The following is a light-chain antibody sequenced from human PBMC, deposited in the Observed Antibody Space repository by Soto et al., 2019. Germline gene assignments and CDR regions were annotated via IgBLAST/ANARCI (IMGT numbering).Light chain of an antibody. Sequence: DIQMTQSPSTLSASVGDRVTITCRASQSISSWLAWYQQKPGKAPKLLIYKASNLESGVPSRFSGSVSGTEFTITISSLQPDDFGTYYCQQYNSNPWTFGQGTKVEIK. V-gene: IGKV1-5*03. CDR3: QQYNSNPWT. CDR2: KAS. J-gene: IGKJ1*01. CDR1: QSISSW.